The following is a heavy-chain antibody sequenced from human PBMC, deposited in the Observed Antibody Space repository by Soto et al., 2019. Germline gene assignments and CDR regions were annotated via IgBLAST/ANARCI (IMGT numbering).Heavy chain of an antibody. CDR1: GGTFSNFA. J-gene: IGHJ1*01. CDR2: FIPIFGTL. D-gene: IGHD6-13*01. Sequence: QVQLVQSGAEVKKPGSSVKVSCKASGGTFSNFAISWVRQAPGQGLEWMGGFIPIFGTLNYAQRFQGRLTISAAYSTSTAYMELSRLSSEDTAVYYCARFEQLVLHWGQGTLVTVSS. CDR3: ARFEQLVLH. V-gene: IGHV1-69*01.